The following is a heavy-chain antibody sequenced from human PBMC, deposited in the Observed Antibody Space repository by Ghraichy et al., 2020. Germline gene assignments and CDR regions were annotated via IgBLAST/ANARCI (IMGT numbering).Heavy chain of an antibody. CDR3: AAHSPGYYDSSMYPYYFDY. J-gene: IGHJ4*02. Sequence: GGSLRLSCAASGFTFSSYAMSWVRQAPGKGLEWVSAISGSGGSTYYADSVKGRFTISRDNSKNTLYLQMNSLRAEDTAVYYCAAHSPGYYDSSMYPYYFDYWGQGTLVTVSS. V-gene: IGHV3-23*01. CDR2: ISGSGGST. D-gene: IGHD3-22*01. CDR1: GFTFSSYA.